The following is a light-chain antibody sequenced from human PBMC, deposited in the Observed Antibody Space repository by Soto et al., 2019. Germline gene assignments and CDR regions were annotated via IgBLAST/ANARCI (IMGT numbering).Light chain of an antibody. CDR1: QSVSIN. Sequence: EIVMTQSPATLSLSPGERATLSCRASQSVSINLAWYQQKVGQAPRLLIYGASTRATGIPARFSGSGSGTEFPLTINSLQSEDFAVYYCQQYDNWLRWTFGQGTKVEIK. J-gene: IGKJ1*01. CDR3: QQYDNWLRWT. V-gene: IGKV3-15*01. CDR2: GAS.